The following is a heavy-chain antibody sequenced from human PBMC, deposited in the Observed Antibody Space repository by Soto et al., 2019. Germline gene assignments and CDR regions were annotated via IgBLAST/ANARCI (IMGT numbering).Heavy chain of an antibody. V-gene: IGHV3-23*01. Sequence: HPGESLKISCAASGFTFSYSAMSWVRQAPGRGLEWVSTISGSGGTPYYADSVKGRFTISRDNSKNSLYLILNSLRADDTAIYYCAMGLAAAGPLDYWGQGALVTVSS. CDR1: GFTFSYSA. CDR3: AMGLAAAGPLDY. CDR2: ISGSGGTP. D-gene: IGHD6-13*01. J-gene: IGHJ4*02.